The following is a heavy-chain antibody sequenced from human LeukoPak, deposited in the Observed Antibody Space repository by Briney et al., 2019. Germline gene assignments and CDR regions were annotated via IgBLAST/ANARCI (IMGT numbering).Heavy chain of an antibody. D-gene: IGHD3-16*02. Sequence: GASVKVSCKVSGYTLTELSMHWGRQAPGKGLEWMGGFDPEDGETIYAQKFQGRVTMTEDTSTDTAYMELSSLRSEDTAVYYCATAGTTFGGVIAKYYFDYWGQGTLVTVSS. CDR3: ATAGTTFGGVIAKYYFDY. J-gene: IGHJ4*02. CDR1: GYTLTELS. V-gene: IGHV1-24*01. CDR2: FDPEDGET.